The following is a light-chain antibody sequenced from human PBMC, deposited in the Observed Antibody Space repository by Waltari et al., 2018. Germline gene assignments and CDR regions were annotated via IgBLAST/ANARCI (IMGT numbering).Light chain of an antibody. CDR3: QQYNDWPYT. V-gene: IGKV3-15*01. CDR2: AAS. CDR1: QSVRTN. Sequence: EIVMTQSPVTLSVSPGERAALSCRPSQSVRTNLAWYQQRPGQTPRLLIYAASTRATEIPARFSGSGSVTEFTLTISSLQSEDFAVYYCQQYNDWPYTFGQGTKLEIK. J-gene: IGKJ2*01.